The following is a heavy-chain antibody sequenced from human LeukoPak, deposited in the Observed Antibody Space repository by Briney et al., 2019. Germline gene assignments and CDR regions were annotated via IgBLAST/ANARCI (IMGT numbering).Heavy chain of an antibody. V-gene: IGHV3-48*01. CDR3: ARDRLYGMDV. D-gene: IGHD3-16*01. CDR1: GFTFSSYS. J-gene: IGHJ6*02. CDR2: ISSSSSTI. Sequence: GGSLRLSCAASGFTFSSYSMNWVRQAPGKGLEWVSCISSSSSTIYYADSVKGRFTISRDNAKNSLYLQMNSLRAEDTAVYYCARDRLYGMDVWGQGTTVTVSS.